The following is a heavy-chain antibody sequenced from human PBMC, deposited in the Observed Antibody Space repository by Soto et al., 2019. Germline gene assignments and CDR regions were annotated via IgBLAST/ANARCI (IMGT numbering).Heavy chain of an antibody. D-gene: IGHD6-6*01. CDR1: GFTFSSYA. J-gene: IGHJ6*02. CDR3: AKPLSARRSVYYYYYGMDV. V-gene: IGHV3-23*01. CDR2: ISGSGGST. Sequence: GGSLRLSCAASGFTFSSYAMSWGRQAPGKGLEWVSAISGSGGSTYYADSVKGRFTISRDNSKNTLYLQMNSLRAEDTAVYYCAKPLSARRSVYYYYYGMDVWGQGTTVTVSS.